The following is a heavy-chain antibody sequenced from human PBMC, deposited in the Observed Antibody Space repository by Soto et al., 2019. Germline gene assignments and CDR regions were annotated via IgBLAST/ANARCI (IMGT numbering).Heavy chain of an antibody. CDR2: INHSGRV. CDR1: GGSFSGHS. Sequence: PSETLSLTCAVYGGSFSGHSWTWIRQSPGKGLEWIGDINHSGRVNYNPSLKSRVTISVDTSKNQFSLKLSSVTAADTAVYYCERGLGPPRITIFGVVISRYYYGMDVWGQGTTVTVSS. CDR3: ERGLGPPRITIFGVVISRYYYGMDV. V-gene: IGHV4-34*01. J-gene: IGHJ6*02. D-gene: IGHD3-3*01.